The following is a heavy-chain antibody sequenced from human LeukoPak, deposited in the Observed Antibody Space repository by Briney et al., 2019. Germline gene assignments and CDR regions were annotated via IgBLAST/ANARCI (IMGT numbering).Heavy chain of an antibody. V-gene: IGHV1-18*01. CDR1: GDTFNRHG. CDR3: ARANMVFGVAIDQNWFDL. Sequence: ASVKVSCKASGDTFNRHGINWVRQAPGQGIEWMGWISGYNGNINSTRPIQGTVTLTRDASTSTAYMALSTLSSDHTAVYFCARANMVFGVAIDQNWFDLWGQGTRVIVSS. D-gene: IGHD3-3*01. CDR2: ISGYNGNI. J-gene: IGHJ5*02.